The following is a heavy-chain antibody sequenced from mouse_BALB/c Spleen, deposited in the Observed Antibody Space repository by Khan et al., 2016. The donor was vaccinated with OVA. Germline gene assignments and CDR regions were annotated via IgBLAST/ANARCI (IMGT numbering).Heavy chain of an antibody. V-gene: IGHV5-6-5*01. CDR3: AREAYRDDEYYVDY. Sequence: EVMLVESGGDSVKPGGSLKLSCAVSGFTFSTYAMSWVRQTPEKRLEWVASIRSGGSTYYPDSVKGRFTIPRDNARNIVYLQMTSLRSEDMAMYYCAREAYRDDEYYVDYWGQGTTLTVSS. CDR1: GFTFSTYA. CDR2: IRSGGST. D-gene: IGHD2-14*01. J-gene: IGHJ2*01.